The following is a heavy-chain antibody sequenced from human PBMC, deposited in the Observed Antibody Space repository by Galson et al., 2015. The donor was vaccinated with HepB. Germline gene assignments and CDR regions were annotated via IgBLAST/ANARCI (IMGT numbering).Heavy chain of an antibody. CDR2: ISYDGSNK. D-gene: IGHD3-16*02. V-gene: IGHV3-30*18. J-gene: IGHJ4*02. CDR1: GFTFSSYG. Sequence: SLRLSCAASGFTFSSYGMHWVRQAPGKGLEWVAVISYDGSNKYYADSVKGRFTISRDNSKNTLYLQMNSLRAEDTAVYYCAKSGELSLIVYWGQGTLVTVSS. CDR3: AKSGELSLIVY.